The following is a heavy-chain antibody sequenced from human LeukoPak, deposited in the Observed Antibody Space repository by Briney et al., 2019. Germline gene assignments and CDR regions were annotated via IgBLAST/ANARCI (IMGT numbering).Heavy chain of an antibody. D-gene: IGHD4-17*01. CDR2: IRSKANSYAT. V-gene: IGHV3-73*01. J-gene: IGHJ4*02. CDR3: TLYGDYAAY. CDR1: GFTFSGSA. Sequence: PGGSLKLSCAASGFTFSGSAMHWVRQASGKGLEWVGRIRSKANSYATAYAASVKGRFTISRDDSKNTAYLQMNSLKTEDTAVYYCTLYGDYAAYWGQGTLVTVSS.